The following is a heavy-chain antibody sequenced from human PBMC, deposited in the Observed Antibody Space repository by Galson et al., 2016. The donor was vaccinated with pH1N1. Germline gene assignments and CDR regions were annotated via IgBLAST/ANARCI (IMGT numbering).Heavy chain of an antibody. CDR3: ARDAAHSGTYYVAFDT. D-gene: IGHD1-26*01. CDR2: IYPSGGT. CDR1: Y. Sequence: YWGWLRQPAGQGLEWIGRIYPSGGTNYNPSLKSRVTISVDTSKNQFSLKLSSVTAADTAGYYCARDAAHSGTYYVAFDTWGQGTIVTVSS. J-gene: IGHJ3*02. V-gene: IGHV4-61*02.